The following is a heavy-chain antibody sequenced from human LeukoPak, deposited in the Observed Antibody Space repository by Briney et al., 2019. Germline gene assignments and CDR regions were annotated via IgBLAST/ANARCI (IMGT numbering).Heavy chain of an antibody. J-gene: IGHJ4*02. CDR1: GFTFSDYT. V-gene: IGHV3-21*01. CDR3: ARAILYPYYFDY. CDR2: ISSSSSDI. Sequence: PGGSLRLSCVASGFTFSDYTMNWVRQAPGKGLEWVSSISSSSSDIYYADSVKGRFTISRDNAKKSLSLQTNSLRAEDTAVYYCARAILYPYYFDYWGQGTLVTVSS. D-gene: IGHD2-8*01.